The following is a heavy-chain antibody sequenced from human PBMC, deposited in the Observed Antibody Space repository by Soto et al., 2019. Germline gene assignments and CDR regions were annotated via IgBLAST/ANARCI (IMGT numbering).Heavy chain of an antibody. J-gene: IGHJ4*02. CDR2: IKSKTDGGTT. D-gene: IGHD3-10*01. V-gene: IGHV3-15*01. CDR3: TTDHPLWFGELLPYYFDY. Sequence: GGSLRLSCAASGFTFSNAWMSWVRQAPGKGLEWVGRIKSKTDGGTTDYAAPVKGRFTISRDDSKNTLYLQMNSLKTEDTAVYYCTTDHPLWFGELLPYYFDYWGQGTLVTVSS. CDR1: GFTFSNAW.